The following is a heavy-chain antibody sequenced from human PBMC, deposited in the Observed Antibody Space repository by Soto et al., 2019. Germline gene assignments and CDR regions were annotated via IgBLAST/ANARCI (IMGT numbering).Heavy chain of an antibody. J-gene: IGHJ4*02. CDR2: IYYSGST. CDR3: ARVYYDFWSGYLDGLCYYFDY. Sequence: SETLSVTCTVSGGSLSSYDWSWIRQPPGKGLEWIGYIYYSGSTNYNPSLKSRVTISVDTSKNQFSLKLSSVTAADTAVYYCARVYYDFWSGYLDGLCYYFDYWGQGTLVTVSS. CDR1: GGSLSSYD. D-gene: IGHD3-3*01. V-gene: IGHV4-59*01.